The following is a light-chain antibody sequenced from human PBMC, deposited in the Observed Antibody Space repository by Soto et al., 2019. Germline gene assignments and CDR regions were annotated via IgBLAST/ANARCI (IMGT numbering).Light chain of an antibody. Sequence: QSVRTQPASVSGSPGESITISCTGTSSDVGAYNYVSWYQQHPGKAPKLMIYDVSNRPSGVSNRFSGSKSGNTASLTISGLQAEDEADYYCSSYTSTNSLFGGGTKLTVL. CDR1: SSDVGAYNY. J-gene: IGLJ2*01. CDR3: SSYTSTNSL. V-gene: IGLV2-14*03. CDR2: DVS.